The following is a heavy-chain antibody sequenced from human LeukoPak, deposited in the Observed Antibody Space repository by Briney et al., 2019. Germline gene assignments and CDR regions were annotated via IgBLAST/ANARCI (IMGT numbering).Heavy chain of an antibody. CDR2: ISSSSSYI. Sequence: PGGSPRLSCAASGFTFSSYSMNWVRQAPGKGLEWVSSISSSSSYIYYADSMKGRFTISRDNSKNTLYLQMNSLRAEDTAVYYCAKCRIQLWSLFDYWGQGTLVTVSS. CDR1: GFTFSSYS. V-gene: IGHV3-21*01. D-gene: IGHD5-18*01. CDR3: AKCRIQLWSLFDY. J-gene: IGHJ4*02.